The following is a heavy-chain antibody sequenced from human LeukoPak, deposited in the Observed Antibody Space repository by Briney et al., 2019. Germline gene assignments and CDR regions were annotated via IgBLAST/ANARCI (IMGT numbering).Heavy chain of an antibody. CDR1: GDTIYSKSAA. Sequence: SQTLSLTCAISGDTIYSKSAAWNWIRQSPSRGLEWLGKTYYRSKWYNDYAVSVRSRITINPETSKNQFSLRLTSVTPEDTAVYYCARDLSGVNSGTYGYFDSWGQGILVSVSS. V-gene: IGHV6-1*01. CDR3: ARDLSGVNSGTYGYFDS. CDR2: TYYRSKWYN. J-gene: IGHJ4*02. D-gene: IGHD1-26*01.